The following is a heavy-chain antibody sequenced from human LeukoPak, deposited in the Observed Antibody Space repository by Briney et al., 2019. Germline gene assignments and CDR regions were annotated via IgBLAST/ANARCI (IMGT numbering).Heavy chain of an antibody. J-gene: IGHJ4*02. V-gene: IGHV3-23*01. Sequence: PAGSLRLSCAASGFTFNSYAMSWVRQAPGKALEWVSAIRGSGGGTYYADSVKGRFTISRDNSKNRLYLQMNSLRDEDTALYYCAKAGIGVVGYFDYWGQGTLVTVSS. CDR2: IRGSGGGT. CDR1: GFTFNSYA. CDR3: AKAGIGVVGYFDY. D-gene: IGHD6-19*01.